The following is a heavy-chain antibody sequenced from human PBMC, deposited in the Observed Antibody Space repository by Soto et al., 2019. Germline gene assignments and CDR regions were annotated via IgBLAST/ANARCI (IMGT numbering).Heavy chain of an antibody. J-gene: IGHJ4*02. CDR1: GFTFSSYA. CDR3: ARTSQYYFDY. Sequence: EVQLVESGGGLVQPGGSLRLSCAASGFTFSSYAMYWVRQAPGKGLEYVSAINSNGGSTYYANSVKGRFTISRDNSKNTLYLQMGSLRAEDMAVYYCARTSQYYFDYWGQGTLVTFSS. CDR2: INSNGGST. V-gene: IGHV3-64*01.